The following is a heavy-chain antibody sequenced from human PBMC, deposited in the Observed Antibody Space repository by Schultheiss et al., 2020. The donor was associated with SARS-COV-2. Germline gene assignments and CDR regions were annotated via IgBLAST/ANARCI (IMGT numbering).Heavy chain of an antibody. CDR3: AAGVGYSGYDYVYYYYGMDV. CDR2: IVVGSGNT. V-gene: IGHV1-58*02. D-gene: IGHD5-12*01. J-gene: IGHJ6*02. Sequence: KISCKASGYTFTSYAMHWVRQAPGQRLEWMGWIVVGSGNTNYAQKFQERVTITRDMSTSTAYMELSSLRSEDTAVYYCAAGVGYSGYDYVYYYYGMDVWGQGTTVTVSS. CDR1: GYTFTSYA.